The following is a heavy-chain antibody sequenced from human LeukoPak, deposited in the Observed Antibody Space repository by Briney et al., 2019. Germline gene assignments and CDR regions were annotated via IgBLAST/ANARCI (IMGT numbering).Heavy chain of an antibody. CDR1: RDSISGYY. Sequence: SETLSLTCTVSRDSISGYYWSWIRQPPGKGLEWIGYVSYSGSTNYNPSLKSRVTISVDTSTNQFSLKLSSVTAADTAVYFCARYRRTETIYFGLWGRGTLVSVSS. V-gene: IGHV4-59*08. CDR3: ARYRRTETIYFGL. CDR2: VSYSGST. D-gene: IGHD1-7*01. J-gene: IGHJ2*01.